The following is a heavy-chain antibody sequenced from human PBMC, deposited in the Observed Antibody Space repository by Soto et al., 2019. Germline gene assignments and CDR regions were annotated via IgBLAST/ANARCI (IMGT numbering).Heavy chain of an antibody. CDR1: GGTLSSYV. J-gene: IGHJ4*02. CDR2: IIPMFGTT. CDR3: ARSVADCGGDCSYYFDY. V-gene: IGHV1-69*13. Sequence: GASVKVSCKASGGTLSSYVISWARQAPGQGLEWMGGIIPMFGTTNYAQKFQGRVTITADESTSTAYMELSSLRSEDTAVYYCARSVADCGGDCSYYFDYWGQGTLVTVSS. D-gene: IGHD2-21*02.